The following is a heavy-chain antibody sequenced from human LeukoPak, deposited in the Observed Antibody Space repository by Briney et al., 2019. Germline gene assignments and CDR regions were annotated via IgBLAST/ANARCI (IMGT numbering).Heavy chain of an antibody. J-gene: IGHJ4*02. CDR1: GLTFSSYA. Sequence: GRSLRLSCAASGLTFSSYAMHWVRQAPGKGLEWVAVISYDGSNKYYADSVKGRFTISRDNSKNTLYLQMNSLRAEDTAVYYCARDWRHYFDYWGQGTLVTVSS. CDR3: ARDWRHYFDY. CDR2: ISYDGSNK. V-gene: IGHV3-30*04.